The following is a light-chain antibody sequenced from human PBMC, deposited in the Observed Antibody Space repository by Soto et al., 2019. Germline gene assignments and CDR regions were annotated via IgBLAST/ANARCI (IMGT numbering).Light chain of an antibody. CDR1: QSITNNY. J-gene: IGKJ1*01. V-gene: IGKV3-20*01. CDR2: VSS. CDR3: HHYGSSPRT. Sequence: EMVLPQSPGTPSFSPGARATLSCRASQSITNNYLAWYQQKAGQVPRLLLYVSSTRPTGIPNRFSDSGSGTDFTLSITTLKPDDCAVYFCHHYGSSPRTFGQGNKVVIK.